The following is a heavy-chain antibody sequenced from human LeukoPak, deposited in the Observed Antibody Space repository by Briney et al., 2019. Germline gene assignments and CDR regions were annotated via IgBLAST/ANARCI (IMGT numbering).Heavy chain of an antibody. J-gene: IGHJ4*02. Sequence: GGSLRLSCATSGFPFRSYWMLWVRQAPGKGLEWVSRINGDGTTTTYADSVKGRFTISRDNTENILYLQMDSLRAEDTAIYYCSRSQFDYWGQGVLVTVSS. CDR1: GFPFRSYW. CDR3: SRSQFDY. CDR2: INGDGTTT. V-gene: IGHV3-74*01.